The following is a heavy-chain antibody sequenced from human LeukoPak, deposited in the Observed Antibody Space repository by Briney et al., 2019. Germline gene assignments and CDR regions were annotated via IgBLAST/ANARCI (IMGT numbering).Heavy chain of an antibody. D-gene: IGHD2-21*01. CDR3: ARYSQARTATEGAFDN. CDR2: IIPIFGTA. CDR1: GGTFTSYA. V-gene: IGHV1-69*13. Sequence: SVKLSCKASGGTFTSYAISWVRQAPGQGLEWKGGIIPIFGTANYAQKFQGRVTITADESTSTAYMELSSLRSEDTDVYYCARYSQARTATEGAFDNWGQGTMVTVSS. J-gene: IGHJ3*02.